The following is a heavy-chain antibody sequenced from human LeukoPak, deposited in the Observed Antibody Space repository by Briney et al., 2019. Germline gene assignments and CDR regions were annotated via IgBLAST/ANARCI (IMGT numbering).Heavy chain of an antibody. Sequence: GGSLRLSCAASGFSVSDYALVWVRQAPGRGLEWVAAIRGSDNYANYADAVEGRFTISRDNSKNTLYLQMNSLRAEDTAIYHCGRDPNGDYVGAFEFWGQGTMVTVSS. CDR1: GFSVSDYA. J-gene: IGHJ3*01. V-gene: IGHV3-23*01. CDR2: IRGSDNYA. CDR3: GRDPNGDYVGAFEF. D-gene: IGHD4-17*01.